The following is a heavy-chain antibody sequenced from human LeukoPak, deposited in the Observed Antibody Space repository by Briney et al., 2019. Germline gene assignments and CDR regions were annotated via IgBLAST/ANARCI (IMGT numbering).Heavy chain of an antibody. D-gene: IGHD2-2*01. CDR3: ARDSALRCSSTSCYLDY. J-gene: IGHJ4*02. CDR1: GGTFSSYS. Sequence: ASVKASCKASGGTFSSYSISWVRQAPGQGPEWLGRITPNLAITDYAQKFRGRVTLTADKSTSTVYMELGSLTSEDTAAYYCARDSALRCSSTSCYLDYWGQGTLVAVSS. CDR2: ITPNLAIT. V-gene: IGHV1-69*04.